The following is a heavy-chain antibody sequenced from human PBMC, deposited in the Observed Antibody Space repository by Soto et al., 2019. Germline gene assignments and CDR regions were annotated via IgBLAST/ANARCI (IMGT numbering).Heavy chain of an antibody. Sequence: GASVKVSCKASGYTFTSYGISWVRQAPGQGLEWMGWISAYNGNTNYAQKLQGRVTMTTDTSTSTAYMELRSLRSDDTAVYYCASLYCSSTSCYLEKYWGAFDIWGQGTMVTVSS. CDR1: GYTFTSYG. CDR3: ASLYCSSTSCYLEKYWGAFDI. J-gene: IGHJ3*02. D-gene: IGHD2-2*01. CDR2: ISAYNGNT. V-gene: IGHV1-18*01.